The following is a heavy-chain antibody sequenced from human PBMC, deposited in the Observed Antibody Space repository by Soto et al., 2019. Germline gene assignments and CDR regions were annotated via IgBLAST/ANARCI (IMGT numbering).Heavy chain of an antibody. J-gene: IGHJ5*02. Sequence: QVQLQESGPGLVKPSETLSLTCTVSGGSINSYYWSWIRQPPGKGLEWIGFIYYSGSTNYNPSLKSRVTMSVATSKNQFSLKLSSVTAADTAVYYCARWGVDTAMVTEWFDPWGQGTLVTVSS. CDR1: GGSINSYY. V-gene: IGHV4-59*08. D-gene: IGHD5-18*01. CDR3: ARWGVDTAMVTEWFDP. CDR2: IYYSGST.